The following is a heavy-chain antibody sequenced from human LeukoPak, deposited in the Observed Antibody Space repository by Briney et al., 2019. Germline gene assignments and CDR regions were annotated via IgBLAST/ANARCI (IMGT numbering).Heavy chain of an antibody. D-gene: IGHD6-19*01. CDR1: GFTFSGYA. Sequence: GGSLRLSCAASGFTFSGYAMNWVRQAPGKGLEWVAVVSYDGNDYYYADSVKGRFTISRDNSKNTLYLQMNSLRAEDTAVYYCARPTGDTGWYGLFEYWGQGTLVTVSS. CDR3: ARPTGDTGWYGLFEY. V-gene: IGHV3-30*03. CDR2: VSYDGNDY. J-gene: IGHJ4*02.